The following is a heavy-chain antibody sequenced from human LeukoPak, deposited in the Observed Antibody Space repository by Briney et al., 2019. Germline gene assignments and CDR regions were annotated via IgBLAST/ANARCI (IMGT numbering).Heavy chain of an antibody. CDR2: IYYSGST. D-gene: IGHD6-19*01. CDR3: ARGDSSGWYYFDY. J-gene: IGHJ4*02. CDR1: GGSISSYY. V-gene: IGHV4-59*12. Sequence: SETLSLTCTVSGGSISSYYWSWIRQPPGKGLEWIGYIYYSGSTNYNPSLKSRVTISVDTSKNQFSLKVSSVTAADTAVYYCARGDSSGWYYFDYWGQGTLVTVSS.